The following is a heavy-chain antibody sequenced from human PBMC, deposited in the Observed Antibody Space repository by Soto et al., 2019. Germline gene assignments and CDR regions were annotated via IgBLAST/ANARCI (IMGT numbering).Heavy chain of an antibody. CDR1: ECKIGDLD. CDR2: INSRSDTM. J-gene: IGHJ4*01. V-gene: IGHV3-48*01. CDR3: VRMTAGLAGADY. D-gene: IGHD2-21*02. Sequence: GGFLRLSWGASECKIGDLDVSCVLKEHRKGMEWLSYINSRSDTMLYADSVKGRFSISRDNARNSLYLQMNSLGAEDTAVYYCVRMTAGLAGADYWGHGTLVTGTS.